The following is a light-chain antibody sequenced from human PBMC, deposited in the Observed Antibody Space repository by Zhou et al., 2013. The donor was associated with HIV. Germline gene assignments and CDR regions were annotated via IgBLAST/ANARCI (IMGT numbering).Light chain of an antibody. CDR1: QRVGSY. CDR2: DAF. J-gene: IGKJ4*01. CDR3: QQRSNWPLT. V-gene: IGKV3-11*01. Sequence: EIVLTQSPATLSLSPGEGVTVSCRASQRVGSYLAWYQQKRGQAPRLLIYDAFNRAAGIPARFSGSGSGTDFTLTINSLEPEDFALYYCQQRSNWPLTFGGGTKVEIK.